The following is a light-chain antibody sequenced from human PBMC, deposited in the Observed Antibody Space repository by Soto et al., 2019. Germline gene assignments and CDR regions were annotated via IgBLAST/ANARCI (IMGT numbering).Light chain of an antibody. Sequence: QSALTQPASVSGSPGQSITISCTGTSSDVGGYNYVYWYQQHPGKAPKLMIYEVRDRPSGISNRFSGSKSGNTASLTISGRQAEDEADYYCGSYTSSSTPYVFGTGTKVTVL. J-gene: IGLJ1*01. CDR3: GSYTSSSTPYV. CDR2: EVR. V-gene: IGLV2-14*01. CDR1: SSDVGGYNY.